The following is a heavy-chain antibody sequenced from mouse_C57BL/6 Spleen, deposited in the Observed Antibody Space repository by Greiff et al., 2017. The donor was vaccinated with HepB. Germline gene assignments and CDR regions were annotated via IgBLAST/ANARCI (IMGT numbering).Heavy chain of an antibody. CDR2: ISSGGSYT. CDR1: GFTFSSYG. Sequence: EVQGVESGGDLVKPGGSLKLSCAASGFTFSSYGMSWVRQTPDKRLEWVATISSGGSYTYYPDSVKGRFTIARDNAKNTLYLQMSSLKSEDTAMYYCAREKTGTWAYWGQGTLVTVSA. D-gene: IGHD4-1*01. J-gene: IGHJ3*01. V-gene: IGHV5-6*01. CDR3: AREKTGTWAY.